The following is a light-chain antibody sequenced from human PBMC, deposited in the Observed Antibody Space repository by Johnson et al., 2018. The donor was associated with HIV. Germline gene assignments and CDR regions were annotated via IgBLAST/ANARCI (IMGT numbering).Light chain of an antibody. V-gene: IGLV1-51*02. CDR3: GTWDSSLTSGGI. Sequence: QSVLTQPPSVSAAPGQKVTISCSGSSSNIGSNYVSWYQQLPGTAPKLLIYENNKRPSGIPDRFSGSKSGTSATLGITGLLTGDEADYYCGTWDSSLTSGGIFGTGTKVTVL. CDR2: ENN. CDR1: SSNIGSNY. J-gene: IGLJ1*01.